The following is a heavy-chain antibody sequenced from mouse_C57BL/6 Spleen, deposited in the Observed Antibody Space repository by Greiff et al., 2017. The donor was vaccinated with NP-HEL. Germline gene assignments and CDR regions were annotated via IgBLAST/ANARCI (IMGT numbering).Heavy chain of an antibody. CDR1: GYAFTNYL. Sequence: QVQLQQSGAELVRPGTSVKVSCKASGYAFTNYLIEWVKQRPGQGLEWIGVINPGSGGTNYNEKFKGKATLTADKSSSTAYMQLSSLTSEDSAVYFCARRNYYGYYYAMDYWGQGTSVTVSS. J-gene: IGHJ4*01. CDR2: INPGSGGT. V-gene: IGHV1-54*01. CDR3: ARRNYYGYYYAMDY. D-gene: IGHD1-1*01.